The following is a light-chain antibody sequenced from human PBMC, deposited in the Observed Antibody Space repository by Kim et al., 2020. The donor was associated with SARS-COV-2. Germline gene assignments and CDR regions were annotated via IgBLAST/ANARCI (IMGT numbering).Light chain of an antibody. CDR3: SSYTFSSTIV. V-gene: IGLV2-14*03. Sequence: GQSITLSCTGTSSDIGVYNYVFWYQQHPGRAPQLIIFDVSNRPSGVSTRFSGSKSGNTASLTISGLQAEDEAHYYCSSYTFSSTIVFGGGTQLTVL. CDR1: SSDIGVYNY. CDR2: DVS. J-gene: IGLJ2*01.